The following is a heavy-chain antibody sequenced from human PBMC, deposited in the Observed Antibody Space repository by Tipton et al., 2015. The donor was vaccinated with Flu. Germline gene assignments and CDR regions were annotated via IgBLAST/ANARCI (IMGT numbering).Heavy chain of an antibody. J-gene: IGHJ6*02. D-gene: IGHD3-16*01. V-gene: IGHV4-61*09. Sequence: LRLSCTVSGDSISSGSYYWNWIRQPAEKGLQWIGHIHTTGSTNYNPSLKNRVTISVDTSKNQISLKLRSVTAADTAVYYCARRAAALVAGYYYGIDVWGQGTTVTVSS. CDR1: GDSISSGSYY. CDR3: ARRAAALVAGYYYGIDV. CDR2: IHTTGST.